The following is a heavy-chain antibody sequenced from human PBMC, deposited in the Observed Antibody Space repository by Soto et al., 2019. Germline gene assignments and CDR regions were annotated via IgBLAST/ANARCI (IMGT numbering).Heavy chain of an antibody. CDR1: GGSFSPNY. D-gene: IGHD4-17*01. J-gene: IGHJ4*02. CDR3: ARAKTSGYGDVYYFDY. Sequence: SETLSLTCTVSGGSFSPNYWSWIRQSPGKGLEWVGYIYYGGTTSYNPSLKSRVTISADTSKNQLSLKLSSVTAADTAVYYCARAKTSGYGDVYYFDYWGQGTLVTAPQ. V-gene: IGHV4-59*01. CDR2: IYYGGTT.